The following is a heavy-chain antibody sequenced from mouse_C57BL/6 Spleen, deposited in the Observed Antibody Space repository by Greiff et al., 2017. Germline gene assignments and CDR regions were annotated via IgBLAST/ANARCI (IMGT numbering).Heavy chain of an antibody. V-gene: IGHV1-64*01. J-gene: IGHJ3*01. D-gene: IGHD1-1*01. CDR1: GYTFTSYW. CDR2: IHPNSGST. Sequence: QVQLQQPGAELVKPGASVKLSCKASGYTFTSYWMHWVKQRPGQGLEWIGMIHPNSGSTNYNEKFKSKATLTVDKSSSTAYMQLSSLTSEDSAVYYCARNDYGSSFFAYWGQGTLVTVSA. CDR3: ARNDYGSSFFAY.